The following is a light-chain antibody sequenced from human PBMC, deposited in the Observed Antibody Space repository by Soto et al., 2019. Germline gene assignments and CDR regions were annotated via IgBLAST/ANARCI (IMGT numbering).Light chain of an antibody. CDR3: SSYGGNNNLV. V-gene: IGLV2-8*01. CDR1: SSDVRGYNY. J-gene: IGLJ2*01. Sequence: QSALTQPPSASGSPGQSVAISCTGTSSDVRGYNYVSWYQQHPGKAPKLMIYEVTKRPSGVPDRFSGSKSGNTASLTVSGLQAEDEADYYCSSYGGNNNLVFGGGTKLTVL. CDR2: EVT.